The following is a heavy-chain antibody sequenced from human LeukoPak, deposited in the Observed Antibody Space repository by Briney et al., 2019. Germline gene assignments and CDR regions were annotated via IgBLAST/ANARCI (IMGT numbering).Heavy chain of an antibody. J-gene: IGHJ4*02. CDR2: ISGSGGST. D-gene: IGHD1-26*01. V-gene: IGHV3-23*01. CDR1: GFTFSSYG. Sequence: GGSLRLSCAASGFTFSSYGMSWVRQAPGKGLEWVSAISGSGGSTYYADSVKGRFTISRDNSKNTLYLQMNSLRDEDTAVYYCAKSGSAGSTFDYWGQGTLVTVSS. CDR3: AKSGSAGSTFDY.